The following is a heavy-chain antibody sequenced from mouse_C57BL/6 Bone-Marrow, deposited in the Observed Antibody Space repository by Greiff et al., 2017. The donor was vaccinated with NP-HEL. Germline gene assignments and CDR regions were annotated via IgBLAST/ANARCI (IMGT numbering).Heavy chain of an antibody. CDR2: IDPENGDT. J-gene: IGHJ2*01. D-gene: IGHD1-1*01. Sequence: EVQLQQSGAELVRPGASVKLSCTASGFNIKDDYMHWVKQRPEQGLEWIGWIDPENGDTEYASKFQGKATITADTSSNTAYLQLSSLTSEDTAVYYCTTLGTVVYFDYWGQGTTLTVSS. V-gene: IGHV14-4*01. CDR3: TTLGTVVYFDY. CDR1: GFNIKDDY.